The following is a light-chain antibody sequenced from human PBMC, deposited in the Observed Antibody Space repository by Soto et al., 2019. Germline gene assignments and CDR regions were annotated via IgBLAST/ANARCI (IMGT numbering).Light chain of an antibody. V-gene: IGLV2-11*01. Sequence: QSVLTQPRSVSGSPGQSVTISCTATGNEVGHHNIVSWYQQHPGKVPKLIIYEVSKRSSGVPDRFSGSKSGNTASLVISGHQVDDEADYYSCEPTERNPHVFGTGTQLTVL. CDR2: EVS. CDR1: GNEVGHHNI. J-gene: IGLJ1*01. CDR3: CEPTERNPHV.